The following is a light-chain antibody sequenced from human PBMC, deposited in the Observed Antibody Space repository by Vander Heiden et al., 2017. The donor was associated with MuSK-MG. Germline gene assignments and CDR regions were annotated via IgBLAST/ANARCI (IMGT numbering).Light chain of an antibody. J-gene: IGKJ4*01. V-gene: IGKV4-1*01. Sequence: DIVMTQSPDSLTVSLGERATINCKSSQSVLYSYNNKNYLSWYQQKPGQPPKLLIYWASTRESGVPDRFSGSGSGTDFTLTINSLRSEDAAVYYCHQVDSTPITFGGGTKVEIK. CDR2: WAS. CDR3: HQVDSTPIT. CDR1: QSVLYSYNNKNY.